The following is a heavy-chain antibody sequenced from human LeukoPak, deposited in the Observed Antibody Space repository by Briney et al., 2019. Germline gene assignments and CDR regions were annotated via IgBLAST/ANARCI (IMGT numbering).Heavy chain of an antibody. J-gene: IGHJ4*02. CDR2: INSDGINT. V-gene: IGHV3-74*01. D-gene: IGHD2-2*02. CDR3: ASHTSSSSIPYYFDY. Sequence: GGSLRLSCAASGFTFSNYWMHWVRQAPGKGLVWVSRINSDGINTSYADSVKGRFTISRDNAKNTLNLQMNSLRAEDTAVYYCASHTSSSSIPYYFDYWGQGTLVTVSS. CDR1: GFTFSNYW.